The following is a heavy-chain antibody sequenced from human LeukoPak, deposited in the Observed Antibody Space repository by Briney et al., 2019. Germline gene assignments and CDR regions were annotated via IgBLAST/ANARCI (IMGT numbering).Heavy chain of an antibody. CDR1: GGSFSGYY. J-gene: IGHJ6*03. CDR2: INHSGST. CDR3: ARASSIAGRLSYYYYMDV. Sequence: SETLSLTCAVYGGSFSGYYWSWIRQPPGKGLEWIGEINHSGSTNYNPSLKSRVTMSVDTSKNQFSLKLSSVTAADTAVFFCARASSIAGRLSYYYYMDVRGKGTTVTFS. V-gene: IGHV4-34*01. D-gene: IGHD6-6*01.